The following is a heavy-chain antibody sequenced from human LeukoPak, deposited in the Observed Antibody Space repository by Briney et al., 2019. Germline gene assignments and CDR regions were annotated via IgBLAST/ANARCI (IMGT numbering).Heavy chain of an antibody. V-gene: IGHV4-34*01. J-gene: IGHJ4*02. D-gene: IGHD2-21*01. Sequence: KPSETLSLTCAVYGGSFSGYYWSWIRQPPGKGLEWIGEINHSGSTSYNPSLKSRVTISVDTSKNQFSLKLSSVTAADTAVYYCARALLRRYNYWGQGTLVTVSS. CDR3: ARALLRRYNY. CDR2: INHSGST. CDR1: GGSFSGYY.